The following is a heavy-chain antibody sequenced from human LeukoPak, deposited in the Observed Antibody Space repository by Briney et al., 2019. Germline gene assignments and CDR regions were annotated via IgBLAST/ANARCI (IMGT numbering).Heavy chain of an antibody. CDR3: AREVPFYYYGMDV. CDR2: ISSSSSYT. D-gene: IGHD3-10*01. V-gene: IGHV3-11*06. Sequence: GGSLRLSCAASGFTFSDYYMSWIRQAPGKGLEWVSYISSSSSYTNYADSVKGRFTISRDNAKNSLYLQMNSLRAEDTAVYYCAREVPFYYYGMDVWGQGTTVTVSS. CDR1: GFTFSDYY. J-gene: IGHJ6*02.